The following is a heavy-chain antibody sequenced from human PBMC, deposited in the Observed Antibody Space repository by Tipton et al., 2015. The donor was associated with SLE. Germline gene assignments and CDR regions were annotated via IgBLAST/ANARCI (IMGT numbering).Heavy chain of an antibody. CDR2: ITGSGGST. CDR3: AKYSDDSSGYDAFDI. D-gene: IGHD3-22*01. Sequence: SLRLSCAASGFTFSSYAMSWVRQAPGKGLEWVSGITGSGGSTYYADSVKGRFTFSRDNSKNTLYLQMNSLRDEDTAVYYCAKYSDDSSGYDAFDIWGQGTMVTVSS. CDR1: GFTFSSYA. V-gene: IGHV3-23*01. J-gene: IGHJ3*02.